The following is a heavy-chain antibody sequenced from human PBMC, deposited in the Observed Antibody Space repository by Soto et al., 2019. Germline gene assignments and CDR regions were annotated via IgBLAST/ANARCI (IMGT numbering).Heavy chain of an antibody. D-gene: IGHD1-26*01. Sequence: PGGSLRLSCAASGFTFSSHWMSWVRQAPGKGLEWVANIKEDGSEKYYVDSVKGRFTISRDNAKNSLYLQMNSLRAEDTAVYYCARKTDSGGSGKGAYWGRGTLVTVSS. CDR3: ARKTDSGGSGKGAY. CDR1: GFTFSSHW. V-gene: IGHV3-7*02. J-gene: IGHJ4*02. CDR2: IKEDGSEK.